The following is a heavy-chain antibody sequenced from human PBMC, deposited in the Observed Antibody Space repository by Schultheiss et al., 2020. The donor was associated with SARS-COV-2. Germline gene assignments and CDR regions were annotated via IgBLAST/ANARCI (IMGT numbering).Heavy chain of an antibody. CDR3: ARIRQVSVDNTWYFGWFDP. V-gene: IGHV2-70*18. CDR1: GYSISSGYYW. CDR2: IDWDDDK. J-gene: IGHJ5*02. D-gene: IGHD3-9*01. Sequence: TLSLTCTVSGYSISSGYYWGWIRQPPGKALEWLALIDWDDDKFYNTSLKTRLTISKDTSKSQVVLTMTNMDPVDTATYYCARIRQVSVDNTWYFGWFDPWGQGTLVTVSS.